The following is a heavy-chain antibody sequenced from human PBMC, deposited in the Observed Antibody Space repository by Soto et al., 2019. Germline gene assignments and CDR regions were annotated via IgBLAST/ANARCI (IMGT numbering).Heavy chain of an antibody. CDR2: IIPLFGTA. J-gene: IGHJ4*02. V-gene: IGHV1-69*06. CDR1: GGTFSTSA. Sequence: SVKVSCKASGGTFSTSAIYWVRQAPGQGLEWMGGIIPLFGTANYAQKFQGRVTITADTSTTTVYMEVSSLRSEDSAVYFCARDKGVMAITFDSWGQGTLVTVSS. CDR3: ARDKGVMAITFDS. D-gene: IGHD3-16*01.